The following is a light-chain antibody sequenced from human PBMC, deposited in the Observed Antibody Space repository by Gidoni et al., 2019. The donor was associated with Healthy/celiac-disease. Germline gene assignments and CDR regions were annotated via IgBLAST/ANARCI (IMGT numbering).Light chain of an antibody. CDR2: DAS. CDR1: PSVSSY. CDR3: QQRSNWPFT. J-gene: IGKJ3*01. V-gene: IGKV3-11*01. Sequence: EIVLTQSPATLSLSPGERATLSCRASPSVSSYLAWYQQKPGQAPRLLIYDASNRATGIPARFSGSGSGTDFTLTISSLEPEDFAVYYCQQRSNWPFTFGPXTKVDIK.